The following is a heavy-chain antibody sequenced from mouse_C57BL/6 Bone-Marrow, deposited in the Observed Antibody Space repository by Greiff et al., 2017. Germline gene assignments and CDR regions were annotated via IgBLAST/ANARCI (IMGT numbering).Heavy chain of an antibody. CDR2: IYPGSGNT. D-gene: IGHD1-1*01. Sequence: QVQLQQSGAELVRPGASVKLSCKASGYTFTDYYINWVKQRPGQGLEWIARIYPGSGNTYYNEKFKGKATLTAEKSSSTAYMQLSSLTSEDSAVYFCARRLYYGSRPYYYAMDYWGQGTSVTVSS. CDR1: GYTFTDYY. CDR3: ARRLYYGSRPYYYAMDY. V-gene: IGHV1-76*01. J-gene: IGHJ4*01.